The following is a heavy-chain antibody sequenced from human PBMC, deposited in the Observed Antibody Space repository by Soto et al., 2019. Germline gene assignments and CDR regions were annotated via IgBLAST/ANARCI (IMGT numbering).Heavy chain of an antibody. CDR1: GFTFSSYG. CDR2: ISYDGDNH. J-gene: IGHJ6*02. Sequence: QVQLVESGGGVVQPGRSLRLSCAASGFTFSSYGMHWVRQAPGKGLEWVAVISYDGDNHYYADSVKGRFTISRDNSKDTLYLQMNSLRAEDTAVYYCAKDAEWLVPKYYYGLDVWGQGTTVTVSS. CDR3: AKDAEWLVPKYYYGLDV. D-gene: IGHD6-19*01. V-gene: IGHV3-30*18.